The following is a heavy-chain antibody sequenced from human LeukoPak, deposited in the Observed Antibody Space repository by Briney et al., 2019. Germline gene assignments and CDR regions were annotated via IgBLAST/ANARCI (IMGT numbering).Heavy chain of an antibody. J-gene: IGHJ4*02. D-gene: IGHD2-21*01. CDR3: TKFDS. CDR2: ITGSDGST. Sequence: QTGGSLRLSCAASGLPFTNYAVTWVRQAPGKRLEWVSTITGSDGSTFYADSVKGRFTISRDNSKSTVFLQMTRLRAGDTAVYYCTKFDSWGQGTLVTVSS. CDR1: GLPFTNYA. V-gene: IGHV3-23*01.